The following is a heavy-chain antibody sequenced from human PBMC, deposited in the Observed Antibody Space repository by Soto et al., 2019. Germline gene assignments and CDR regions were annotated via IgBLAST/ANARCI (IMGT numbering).Heavy chain of an antibody. V-gene: IGHV1-46*01. Sequence: ASVKVSCKASGYTFTNYFIQWVRQAPGQGLEWMGTINPGDGTTSYAQRFQGRVTMTRDTSTSTVYMDLSSLTSDDTAVYYCARGGYYDNTWGKLSHYGLDVWGQGTSVTVSS. CDR1: GYTFTNYF. CDR3: ARGGYYDNTWGKLSHYGLDV. D-gene: IGHD3-16*01. J-gene: IGHJ6*02. CDR2: INPGDGTT.